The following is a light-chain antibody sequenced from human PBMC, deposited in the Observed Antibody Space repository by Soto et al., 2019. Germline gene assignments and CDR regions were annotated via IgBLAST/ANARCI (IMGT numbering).Light chain of an antibody. CDR2: AAS. V-gene: IGKV1-39*01. CDR3: QQSYSTAIT. Sequence: DIQMTQSPSSLSASVGDRVTITCRASQSISSYLNWYQQKPGKAPKLLIYAASSLQSGVPSRFSGSGSGTDFTLTISSLQPEDFVTYYCQQSYSTAITFGQGTRLEIK. CDR1: QSISSY. J-gene: IGKJ5*01.